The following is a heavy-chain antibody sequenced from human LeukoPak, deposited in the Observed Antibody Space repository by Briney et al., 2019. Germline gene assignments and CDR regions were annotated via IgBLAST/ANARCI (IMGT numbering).Heavy chain of an antibody. CDR1: GGTFSSYA. J-gene: IGHJ4*02. Sequence: ASVKVSCKASGGTFSSYAISWVRQAPGQGLEWMGRIIPILGIANYAQKFQGRVTITADKSTSTAYMELRSLRSDDTAVYYCARDFRSPNYDFWSGYRGLQYYFDYWGQGTLVTVSS. V-gene: IGHV1-69*04. CDR3: ARDFRSPNYDFWSGYRGLQYYFDY. CDR2: IIPILGIA. D-gene: IGHD3-3*01.